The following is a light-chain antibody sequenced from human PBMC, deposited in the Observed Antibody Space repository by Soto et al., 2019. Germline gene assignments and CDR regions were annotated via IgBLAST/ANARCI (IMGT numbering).Light chain of an antibody. V-gene: IGKV1-39*01. CDR3: QQSYNAPPT. J-gene: IGKJ5*01. Sequence: DIQMTQSPSSLSASVGDRFTITCRASQSISSYLNWYQQKPGKAPNLLIYAASSLQSGVPPRFSGSGSGTDFTLIISRLQPEDFATYYCQQSYNAPPTFGQGTRLEI. CDR2: AAS. CDR1: QSISSY.